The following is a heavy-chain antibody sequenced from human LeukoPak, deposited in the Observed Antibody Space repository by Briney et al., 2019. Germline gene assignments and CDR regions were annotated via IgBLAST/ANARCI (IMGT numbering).Heavy chain of an antibody. CDR2: INHSGST. D-gene: IGHD6-19*01. CDR1: GDSISSGNY. V-gene: IGHV4-38-2*02. J-gene: IGHJ6*03. CDR3: ARRGWAYYYMDV. Sequence: SETLSLTCTVSGDSISSGNYWGWIRQPPGKGLEWIGEINHSGSTNYNSSLKSRVTISVDTSKNQFSLKLSSVTAADTAVYYCARRGWAYYYMDVWGKGTTVTVSS.